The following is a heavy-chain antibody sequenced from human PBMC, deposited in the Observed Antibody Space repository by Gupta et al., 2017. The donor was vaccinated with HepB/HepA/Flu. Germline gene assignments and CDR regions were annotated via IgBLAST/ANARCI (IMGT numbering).Heavy chain of an antibody. CDR1: RFPFRNSW. V-gene: IGHV3-7*01. J-gene: IGHJ3*02. Sequence: EVQLVESGGGLVQPGGSLRLSCAASRFPFRNSWMSWVRQAPGKGLEWVANIIQDGSEKYYVDSVKGRFTISRDNTKNSLYLQMNSLRADDTAVYYCAREATAFDIWGQGTMVTVSS. CDR3: AREATAFDI. CDR2: IIQDGSEK. D-gene: IGHD5-12*01.